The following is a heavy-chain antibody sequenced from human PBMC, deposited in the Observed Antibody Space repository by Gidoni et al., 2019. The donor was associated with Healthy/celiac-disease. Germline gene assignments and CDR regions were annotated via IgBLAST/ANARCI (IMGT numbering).Heavy chain of an antibody. CDR3: ARTEGYDSSGPDDY. J-gene: IGHJ4*02. D-gene: IGHD3-22*01. CDR1: GLSFSGYY. Sequence: QVPLQQWGAGLLKPSETPPHTCAVYGLSFSGYYWSRVRQPPGQGVEWIGEINHSGSTNYNPSVKSRVTISVDTSKNQFSLKLSSVTAADTAVYYCARTEGYDSSGPDDYWGQGTLVTVSS. CDR2: INHSGST. V-gene: IGHV4-34*01.